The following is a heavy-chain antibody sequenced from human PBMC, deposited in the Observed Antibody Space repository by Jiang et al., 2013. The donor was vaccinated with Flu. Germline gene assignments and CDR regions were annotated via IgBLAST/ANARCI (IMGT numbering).Heavy chain of an antibody. V-gene: IGHV4-59*01. CDR3: ASIRVVPAVVAYYFDY. CDR2: IYYSGST. D-gene: IGHD2-2*01. J-gene: IGHJ4*02. Sequence: ELLKPSETLSLTCTVSGGSISSYYWSWIRQPPGKGLEWIGYIYYSGSTNYNPSLKSRVTISVDTSKNQFSLKLSSVTAADTAVYYCASIRVVPAVVAYYFDYWGQGTLVTVSS. CDR1: GGSISSYY.